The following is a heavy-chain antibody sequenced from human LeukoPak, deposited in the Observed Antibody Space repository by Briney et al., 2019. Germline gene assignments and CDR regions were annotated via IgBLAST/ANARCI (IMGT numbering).Heavy chain of an antibody. D-gene: IGHD3-10*01. CDR3: AKSEYYYGSGSYVTLGDY. Sequence: GGSLRLSCVAFGFTFSNYGMSWVRQAPGKGLEWVSAFSGSGGRTYYAESVKGRFTISRDNSKNTLYLHMNSLRAEDTAVYYCAKSEYYYGSGSYVTLGDYWGQGTLVTVSS. CDR2: FSGSGGRT. J-gene: IGHJ4*02. CDR1: GFTFSNYG. V-gene: IGHV3-23*01.